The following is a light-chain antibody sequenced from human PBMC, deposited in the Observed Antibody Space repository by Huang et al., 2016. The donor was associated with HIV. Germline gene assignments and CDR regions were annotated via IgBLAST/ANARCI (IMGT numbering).Light chain of an antibody. V-gene: IGKV3-20*01. CDR1: QSVNNNF. J-gene: IGKJ1*01. Sequence: EIVLTQSPGTLSLSPGERATLSCRARQSVNNNFLAWYQQKPGQAPRVLIYCASSRATGVPDRFSGSGSGTDFTLTISRLEPEDFAVYYCHQYGDSRGTFGQGTKVEIK. CDR2: CAS. CDR3: HQYGDSRGT.